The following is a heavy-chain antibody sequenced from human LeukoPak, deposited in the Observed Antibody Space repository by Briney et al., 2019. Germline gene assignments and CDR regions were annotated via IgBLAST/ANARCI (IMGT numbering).Heavy chain of an antibody. CDR2: ISAYDGNT. D-gene: IGHD4-4*01. CDR3: ARGAGTVMVDY. J-gene: IGHJ4*02. V-gene: IGHV1-18*01. Sequence: ASVKVSCKASGYTFTSYGISWVRQAPGQGLEWMGWISAYDGNTKYTQKVQYRVTMTTDTSTSTAYMELRSLRSDDTAVYYCARGAGTVMVDYWGQGTLVTVSS. CDR1: GYTFTSYG.